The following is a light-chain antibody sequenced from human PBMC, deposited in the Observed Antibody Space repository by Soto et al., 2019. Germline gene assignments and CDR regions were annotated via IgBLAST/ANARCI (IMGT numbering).Light chain of an antibody. Sequence: QSALTQPRSVSGSPGQSVTISCTGTSSDVGGYDFVSWYQHPPGKAPKLMIYDVSKRPSGVPDRFSGSKSGNTASLNISGLQAEDEADYYCCAYGGNYTRVLFGAGTKLTVL. CDR1: SSDVGGYDF. CDR2: DVS. J-gene: IGLJ2*01. CDR3: CAYGGNYTRVL. V-gene: IGLV2-11*01.